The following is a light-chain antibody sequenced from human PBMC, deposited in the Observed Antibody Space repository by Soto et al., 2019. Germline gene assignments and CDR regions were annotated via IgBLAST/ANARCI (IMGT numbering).Light chain of an antibody. CDR3: AAWDDSLNGLV. J-gene: IGLJ1*01. CDR2: YDD. V-gene: IGLV1-36*01. Sequence: QSVLTQPPSVSAAPRQRVAISCSGSRSNIGDNAVNWYQHLPGQAPKLLIYYDDLLPSGVSDRFSGSKSGTSASLAISELRSEDEADYFCAAWDDSLNGLVFGTGTKLTVL. CDR1: RSNIGDNA.